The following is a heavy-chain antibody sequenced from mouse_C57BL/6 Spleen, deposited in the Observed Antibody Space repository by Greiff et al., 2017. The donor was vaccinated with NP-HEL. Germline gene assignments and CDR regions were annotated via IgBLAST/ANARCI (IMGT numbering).Heavy chain of an antibody. J-gene: IGHJ2*01. D-gene: IGHD1-1*01. CDR3: ARRHYGSSFDY. V-gene: IGHV1-55*01. CDR2: LYPGSGST. CDR1: GYTFTSYW. Sequence: QVQLQQPGAELVKPGASVKMSCKASGYTFTSYWITWVKQRPGQGLEWIGDLYPGSGSTNYNEKFKSKATLTVDTSSSTAYMQLSSLTSEDAAVYYCARRHYGSSFDYWGQGTTLTVSS.